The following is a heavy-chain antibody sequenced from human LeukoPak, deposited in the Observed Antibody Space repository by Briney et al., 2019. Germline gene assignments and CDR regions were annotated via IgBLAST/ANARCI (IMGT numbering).Heavy chain of an antibody. Sequence: SETLSLTCAVYGGSFSGYYWSWIRQPPGKGLEWIGEINHSGSTNYKPSLKSRVTISVDTSKNQFSLKLSSVTAADTAVYYCARVACSSTSCYTLYYYYYYMDVWGKGTTVTVSS. CDR3: ARVACSSTSCYTLYYYYYYMDV. CDR1: GGSFSGYY. J-gene: IGHJ6*03. CDR2: INHSGST. V-gene: IGHV4-34*01. D-gene: IGHD2-2*02.